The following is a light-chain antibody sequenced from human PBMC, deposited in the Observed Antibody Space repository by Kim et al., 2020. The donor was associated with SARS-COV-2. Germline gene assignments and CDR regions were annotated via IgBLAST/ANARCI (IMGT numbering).Light chain of an antibody. V-gene: IGKV3-15*01. J-gene: IGKJ4*01. CDR3: HQYNDWSLT. CDR2: DAS. CDR1: QSVSSD. Sequence: EIVMTQSPVTLSVFPGERATLSCRASQSVSSDLAWYQQKPGQAPRLLIYDASTRATGFPARFSGSGYGTEFTLTINSLQSEDFAVYYCHQYNDWSLTFGGGTKVEIK.